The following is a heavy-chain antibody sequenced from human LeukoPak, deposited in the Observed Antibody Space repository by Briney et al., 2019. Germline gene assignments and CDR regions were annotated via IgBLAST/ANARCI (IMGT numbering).Heavy chain of an antibody. CDR3: ARGVNPSFIAAAGDDAFDI. Sequence: GASVKVSCKASGYTFTSYYMHWVRQAPGQGLEWMGIINPSGGSTSYAQKFQGRVTMTRDTSTSTVYMELSSLRSEDTAVYYCARGVNPSFIAAAGDDAFDIWGQGTMVTVSS. CDR2: INPSGGST. D-gene: IGHD6-13*01. V-gene: IGHV1-46*01. CDR1: GYTFTSYY. J-gene: IGHJ3*02.